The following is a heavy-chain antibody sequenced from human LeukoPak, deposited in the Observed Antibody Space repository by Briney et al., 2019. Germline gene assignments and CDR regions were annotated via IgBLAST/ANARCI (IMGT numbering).Heavy chain of an antibody. CDR2: IYSGGDT. CDR3: TGDPDL. J-gene: IGHJ5*02. Sequence: PGGPLRLSCAASGFTATNYFLSCVCKAPGEGLGWGSVIYSGGDTYHANSVKGRVTLSRDNSKHSLYLQMNSLAAEDRAVSYFTGDPDLWRQGPLDSV. CDR1: GFTATNYF. V-gene: IGHV3-53*01.